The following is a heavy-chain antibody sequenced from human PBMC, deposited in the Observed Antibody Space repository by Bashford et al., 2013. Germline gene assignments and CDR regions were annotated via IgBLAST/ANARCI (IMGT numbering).Heavy chain of an antibody. D-gene: IGHD6-19*01. V-gene: IGHV3-48*02. CDR1: GFSFNIYS. J-gene: IGHJ4*02. CDR3: AAAGSRGWYKTFDY. CDR2: ISGSSGTV. Sequence: GSLRLSCAASGFSFNIYSMHWVRQAPGKGLEWLSYISGSSGTVYYADSAQGRFIISRDNAKNSLYLEMNSLRDEDTAVYYCAAAGSRGWYKTFDYWGQGTLVTVSS.